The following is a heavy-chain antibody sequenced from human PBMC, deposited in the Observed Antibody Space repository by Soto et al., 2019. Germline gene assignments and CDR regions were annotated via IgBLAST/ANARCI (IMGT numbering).Heavy chain of an antibody. CDR2: ISHTGTT. J-gene: IGHJ4*02. D-gene: IGHD2-21*01. CDR3: ARHIAVPLRRGVDF. V-gene: IGHV4-4*02. CDR1: GGSISDNW. Sequence: QVQLQESGPGLVKPSWTLSLTCAVSGGSISDNWWSWVRQPPGKGLEWIGDISHTGTTHYNPSLWSRVPISIDKSKYQFSLNLSSVSAADAAVYYCARHIAVPLRRGVDFGGQGTLVTVCS.